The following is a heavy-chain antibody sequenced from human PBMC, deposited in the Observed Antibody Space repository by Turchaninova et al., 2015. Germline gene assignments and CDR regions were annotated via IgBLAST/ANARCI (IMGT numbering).Heavy chain of an antibody. CDR2: IWQSSSI. CDR3: ARYSGPCGTTSCYFDY. D-gene: IGHD1-7*01. CDR1: GYSINSADS. J-gene: IGHJ4*02. V-gene: IGHV4-38-2*01. Sequence: GYSINSADSSVCDRRAPGEELEWISTIWQSSSIYYNPSRKSRCTISMDTSKNQFSLGVTSVTAADTAVYYCARYSGPCGTTSCYFDYWGQGTPVTVSS.